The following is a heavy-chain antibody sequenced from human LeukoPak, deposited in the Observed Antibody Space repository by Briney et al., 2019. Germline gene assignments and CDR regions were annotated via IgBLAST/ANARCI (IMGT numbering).Heavy chain of an antibody. CDR2: ISSSSSYI. J-gene: IGHJ4*02. CDR3: ARGGGVVTAIF. CDR1: GFIFSSYS. V-gene: IGHV3-21*01. Sequence: PGGSLRLSCAASGFIFSSYSMNWVRQAPGKGLEWVSSISSSSSYIYYADSVKGRFTISRGNAKNSLYLQMNSLRAEDTAVYYCARGGGVVTAIFGGQGTLVTVSS. D-gene: IGHD2-21*02.